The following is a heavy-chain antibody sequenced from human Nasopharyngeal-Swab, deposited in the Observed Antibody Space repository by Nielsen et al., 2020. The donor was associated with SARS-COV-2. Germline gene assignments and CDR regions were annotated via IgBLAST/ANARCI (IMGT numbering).Heavy chain of an antibody. V-gene: IGHV3-23*03. Sequence: LKISGAASGFTFSSYAMSWVRQAPGKGLEWVSVIYSGGSSTYYADSVKGRFTISRDNSKNTLYLQMNSLRAEDTAVYYCAKAGFGELWLDYWGQGTLVTVSS. D-gene: IGHD3-10*01. CDR1: GFTFSSYA. CDR2: IYSGGSST. CDR3: AKAGFGELWLDY. J-gene: IGHJ4*02.